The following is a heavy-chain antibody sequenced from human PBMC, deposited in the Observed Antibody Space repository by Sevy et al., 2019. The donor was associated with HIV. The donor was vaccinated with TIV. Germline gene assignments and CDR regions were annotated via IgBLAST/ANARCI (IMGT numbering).Heavy chain of an antibody. V-gene: IGHV3-7*01. CDR2: IKHDGSEQ. D-gene: IGHD3-10*01. CDR1: GFNFRSYW. J-gene: IGHJ4*02. CDR3: ARERQEEDKSGAKFDY. Sequence: GGSLRLSCEVSGFNFRSYWMSWVRQAPGEGLEWVANIKHDGSEQYYLDSVKGRFTVSRDNGKNSLYLQMTSLRVDDAAVYYCARERQEEDKSGAKFDYWGRGTLVTVSS.